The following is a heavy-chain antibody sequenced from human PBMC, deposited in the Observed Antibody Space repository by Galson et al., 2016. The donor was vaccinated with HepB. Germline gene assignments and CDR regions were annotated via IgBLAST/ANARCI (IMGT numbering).Heavy chain of an antibody. Sequence: LSLTCAVSGASISDSNWWTWVRQVPGKGLEWIGEIYHTGTSNNNPFLSSRFTLSVGKSRNQFSLNLTSVTAADTAVYYCARASIIPGARMIFDPWGQGTLVTVSS. CDR2: IYHTGTS. V-gene: IGHV4-4*02. CDR1: GASISDSNW. J-gene: IGHJ5*02. CDR3: ARASIIPGARMIFDP. D-gene: IGHD2-2*01.